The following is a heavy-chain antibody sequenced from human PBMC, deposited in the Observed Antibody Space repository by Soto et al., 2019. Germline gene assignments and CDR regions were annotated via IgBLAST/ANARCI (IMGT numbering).Heavy chain of an antibody. D-gene: IGHD3-10*01. CDR2: IHYSGTT. CDR1: GGSLGPYY. CDR3: AREGAHFDASGSSLSCYAVDV. Sequence: QVQLQESGPGLVKPSETLSLTCTVSGGSLGPYYWNWSRQPPGKGLEWIGYIHYSGTTNFSPALKSRLTMSVDTSTNQFSLRLRSVSAADAAIYYCAREGAHFDASGSSLSCYAVDVWGHGTTVTVSS. V-gene: IGHV4-59*13. J-gene: IGHJ6*02.